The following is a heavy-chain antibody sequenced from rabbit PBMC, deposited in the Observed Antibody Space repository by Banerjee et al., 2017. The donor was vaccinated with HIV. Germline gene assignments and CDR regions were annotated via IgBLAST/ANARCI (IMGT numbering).Heavy chain of an antibody. D-gene: IGHD6-1*01. CDR3: ASWGYGYTGYAYATDL. CDR2: IYAGSSGST. CDR1: GFDLSRYYY. J-gene: IGHJ6*01. V-gene: IGHV1S45*01. Sequence: QQQLVESGGGLVKPEGSLTLTCKASGFDLSRYYYICWVRQAPGKGLEWIACIYAGSSGSTYYASWAKGRFTISKTSSTTVTLQMTSLTAADTATYFCASWGYGYTGYAYATDLWGPGTLVTVS.